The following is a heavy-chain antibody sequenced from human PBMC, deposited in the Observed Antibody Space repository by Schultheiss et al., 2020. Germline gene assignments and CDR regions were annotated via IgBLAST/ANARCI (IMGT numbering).Heavy chain of an antibody. CDR2: ISAYNGNT. Sequence: ASVKVSCKASGYTFTSYGISWVRQAPGQGLEWMGWISAYNGNTNYAQKLQGRVTMTTDTSTSTAYMELRSLRSDDTAVYYCARHWYATMVRGVIGYYYGMDVWGQGTTVTVSS. J-gene: IGHJ6*02. V-gene: IGHV1-18*01. CDR1: GYTFTSYG. D-gene: IGHD3-10*01. CDR3: ARHWYATMVRGVIGYYYGMDV.